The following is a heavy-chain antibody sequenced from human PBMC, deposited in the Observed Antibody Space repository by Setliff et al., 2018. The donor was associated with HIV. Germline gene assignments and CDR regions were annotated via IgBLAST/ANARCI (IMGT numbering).Heavy chain of an antibody. CDR2: IKQDGSEK. D-gene: IGHD4-17*01. CDR1: GFTFGSHW. Sequence: GGSLRLSCAASGFTFGSHWMSWVRQAPGKGLEWVANIKQDGSEKYYVDSVKGRFTISRDNAKNSLYLQMNSLRAEDTAVYYCARDPYPYADYGDWYFDLWGRGTLVTVSS. J-gene: IGHJ2*01. CDR3: ARDPYPYADYGDWYFDL. V-gene: IGHV3-7*01.